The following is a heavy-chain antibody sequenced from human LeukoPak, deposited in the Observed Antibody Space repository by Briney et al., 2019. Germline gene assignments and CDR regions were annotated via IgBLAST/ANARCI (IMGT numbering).Heavy chain of an antibody. D-gene: IGHD4/OR15-4a*01. Sequence: GGSLRLSCAVSGFTFSSYAMSWVRQAPGKGLEWVSAFSGSGGSTYYADSVKGRFTVSRDNSKNTLFLQMNSLRAEDTAVYYCARSGLSRFDYWGQGTLVTVSS. V-gene: IGHV3-23*01. CDR3: ARSGLSRFDY. J-gene: IGHJ4*02. CDR1: GFTFSSYA. CDR2: FSGSGGST.